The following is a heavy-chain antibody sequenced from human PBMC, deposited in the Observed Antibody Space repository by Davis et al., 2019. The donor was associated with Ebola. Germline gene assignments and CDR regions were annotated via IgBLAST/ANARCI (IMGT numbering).Heavy chain of an antibody. Sequence: MPSETLSLTCTVSGGSISSSSYYWGWIRQPPGKGLEWIGSIYYSGSTYYNPSLKSRVTISVDTSKNQFSLQLSSVTAADTAVYYCARHGRAWFDPWGQGTLVTVSS. CDR2: IYYSGST. V-gene: IGHV4-39*01. CDR3: ARHGRAWFDP. J-gene: IGHJ5*02. CDR1: GGSISSSSYY. D-gene: IGHD1-26*01.